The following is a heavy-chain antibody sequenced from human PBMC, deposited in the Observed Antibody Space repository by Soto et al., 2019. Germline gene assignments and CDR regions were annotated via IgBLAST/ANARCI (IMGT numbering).Heavy chain of an antibody. CDR3: AGGDYYDSSGYYPNPEFYYYYYGMDV. CDR2: IIPIFGTA. J-gene: IGHJ6*02. V-gene: IGHV1-69*13. CDR1: GGTFSSYA. D-gene: IGHD3-22*01. Sequence: SVKVSCKASGGTFSSYAISWVRQAPGQGLEWMGGIIPIFGTANYAQKFQGRVTITADESTSTAYMELSSLRSEGTAVYYCAGGDYYDSSGYYPNPEFYYYYYGMDVWGQGTTVTVSS.